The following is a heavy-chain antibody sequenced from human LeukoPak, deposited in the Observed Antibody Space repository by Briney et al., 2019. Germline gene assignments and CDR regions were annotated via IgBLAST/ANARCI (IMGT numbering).Heavy chain of an antibody. J-gene: IGHJ5*02. V-gene: IGHV4-59*12. Sequence: SETLSLTCTVSGGSISSYYWSWIRQPPGKGLEWIGYIYYSGSTNYNPSLKSRVTISVDTSKNQFSLKLSSVTAADTAVYYCARGLRKRRSGVTMVRGVPNWFDPWGQGTLVTVSS. CDR3: ARGLRKRRSGVTMVRGVPNWFDP. D-gene: IGHD3-10*01. CDR2: IYYSGST. CDR1: GGSISSYY.